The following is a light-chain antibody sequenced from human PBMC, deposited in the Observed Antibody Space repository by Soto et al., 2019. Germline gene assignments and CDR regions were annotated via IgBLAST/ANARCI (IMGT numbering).Light chain of an antibody. CDR3: QQYNTWPPIT. J-gene: IGKJ5*01. Sequence: EIVLTQSPGTLSLSPGEGATLSCRASQSVSTNLAWYQQKAGQAPRLLIYGASTRATGIPARFSGSGSGTEFTLTISSLQSEDFAVYYCQQYNTWPPITFGQGTRLEIK. CDR1: QSVSTN. V-gene: IGKV3-15*01. CDR2: GAS.